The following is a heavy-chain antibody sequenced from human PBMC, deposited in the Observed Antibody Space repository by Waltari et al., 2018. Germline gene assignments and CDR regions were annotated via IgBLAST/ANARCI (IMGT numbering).Heavy chain of an antibody. V-gene: IGHV4-39*01. CDR1: GGSISSSSYY. D-gene: IGHD3-3*01. CDR3: ARQGRFLEWLFDY. J-gene: IGHJ4*02. CDR2: IYYSGST. Sequence: QLQLQESGPGLVKPSETLSLTCTVSGGSISSSSYYLGWISQPPGKGMEWIGSIYYSGSTYYNPSLKSRVTISVDTSKNQFSLKLSSVTAADTAVYYCARQGRFLEWLFDYWGQGTLVTVSS.